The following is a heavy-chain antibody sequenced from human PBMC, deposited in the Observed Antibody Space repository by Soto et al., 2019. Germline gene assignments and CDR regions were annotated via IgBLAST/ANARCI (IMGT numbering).Heavy chain of an antibody. D-gene: IGHD1-26*01. J-gene: IGHJ4*02. CDR2: LWYDGSHK. Sequence: QVQLVESGGGVVQPGRSLRLSCAASGFTFSTYGMHWVRQAPGMGLEWVAVLWYDGSHKDYVDSVKGRFTISRDNSKNILYRQMNSLRVEDTAVYYWARAVGPLDYWGQGTLVTVSS. CDR3: ARAVGPLDY. CDR1: GFTFSTYG. V-gene: IGHV3-33*01.